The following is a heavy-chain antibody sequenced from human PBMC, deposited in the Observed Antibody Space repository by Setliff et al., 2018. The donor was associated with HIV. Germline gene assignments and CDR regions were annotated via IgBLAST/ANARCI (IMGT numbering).Heavy chain of an antibody. V-gene: IGHV4-59*12. Sequence: GSLRLSCAASGFTFDRFWMHWVRQAPGKGLEWIGYIYYSGSTNYNPSLKSRVTISIDTSKNQFSLRLSSVTAADTAVYYCARDPDGYTPNWGQGTLVT. J-gene: IGHJ4*02. D-gene: IGHD5-12*01. CDR2: IYYSGST. CDR1: GFTFDRFW. CDR3: ARDPDGYTPN.